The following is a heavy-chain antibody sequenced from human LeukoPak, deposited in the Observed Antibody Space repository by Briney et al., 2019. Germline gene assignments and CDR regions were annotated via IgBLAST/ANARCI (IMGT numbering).Heavy chain of an antibody. V-gene: IGHV3-7*01. J-gene: IGHJ4*02. Sequence: GRSLRLSCAASGFTFSSYWMSWVRQAPGKGLEWVANIKQDGSEKYYVDSVKGRFTISRDNAKNSLYLQMNSLRAEDTAVYYCARAYSGYSYGYHYWGQGTLVTVSS. CDR2: IKQDGSEK. CDR3: ARAYSGYSYGYHY. CDR1: GFTFSSYW. D-gene: IGHD5-18*01.